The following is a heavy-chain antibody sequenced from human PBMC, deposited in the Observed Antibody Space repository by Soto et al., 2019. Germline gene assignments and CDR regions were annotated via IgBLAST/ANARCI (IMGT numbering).Heavy chain of an antibody. D-gene: IGHD3-22*01. CDR2: ISAYNGNT. V-gene: IGHV1-18*01. J-gene: IGHJ4*02. CDR3: ARDLDPYYYDSSAYFDY. Sequence: QVQLVQSGAEVKKPGASVKVSCKASGYTFTSYGISWVRQAPGQGLEWMGWISAYNGNTYYGQKLQSRVTMPTDTSTSTAYMELRSLRSDDTAVYYCARDLDPYYYDSSAYFDYWGQGTLVTVSS. CDR1: GYTFTSYG.